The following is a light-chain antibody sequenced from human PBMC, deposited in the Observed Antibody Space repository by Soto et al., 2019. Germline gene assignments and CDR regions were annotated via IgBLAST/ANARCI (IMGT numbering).Light chain of an antibody. J-gene: IGKJ1*01. V-gene: IGKV2-24*01. CDR1: QSLVHTDGNTY. CDR2: KIS. CDR3: MQTAEFSRT. Sequence: EIVLTQSPLSSPVTLGQPVSISCRSSQSLVHTDGNTYLSWFHQRPGQPPRLLIYKISNRFSGVPDRFSGSGAATDFTLKISRVEAEDVGIYYCMQTAEFSRTFGQGTKVEIK.